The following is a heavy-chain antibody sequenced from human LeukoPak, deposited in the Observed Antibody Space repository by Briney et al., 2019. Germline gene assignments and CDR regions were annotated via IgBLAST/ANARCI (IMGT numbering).Heavy chain of an antibody. V-gene: IGHV1-18*01. J-gene: IGHJ4*02. CDR3: ARDPGIYYYDSSGRFDY. Sequence: VASVKVSCKASGYTFTTYGISWVRQAPGQGLAWMGWISPYNGNTIYAHNLQGRVTMTTDTSTSTAYMELRSLTSDDTAVYYCARDPGIYYYDSSGRFDYWGQGTLVTVSS. D-gene: IGHD3-22*01. CDR2: ISPYNGNT. CDR1: GYTFTTYG.